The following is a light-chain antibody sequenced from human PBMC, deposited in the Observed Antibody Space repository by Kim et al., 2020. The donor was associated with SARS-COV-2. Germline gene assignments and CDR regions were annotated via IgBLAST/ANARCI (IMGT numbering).Light chain of an antibody. Sequence: QSALTQPASVSGSPGQSITISCTGTSSDVGGYNYVSWYQQHPGKAPKLMIYDVSIRPSEISNRFSGSTSGNTASLTISGLQAEDEADYYCSSYTSSSTLGVFGGGTQLT. J-gene: IGLJ2*01. V-gene: IGLV2-14*03. CDR1: SSDVGGYNY. CDR3: SSYTSSSTLGV. CDR2: DVS.